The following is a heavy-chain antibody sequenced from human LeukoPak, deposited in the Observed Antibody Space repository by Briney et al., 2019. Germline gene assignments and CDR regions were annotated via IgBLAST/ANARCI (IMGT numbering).Heavy chain of an antibody. Sequence: PGGSLRLSCAASGFTFSDNAMIWVRQAPGKGLEWVSTSGISDGRYYADSVKGRFNISRDNSKNTVYLEINSLRAEDAAVYYCAQRIPHPMDVWGKGTTVTVSS. D-gene: IGHD2-15*01. CDR2: SGISDGR. J-gene: IGHJ6*03. CDR3: AQRIPHPMDV. CDR1: GFTFSDNA. V-gene: IGHV3-23*01.